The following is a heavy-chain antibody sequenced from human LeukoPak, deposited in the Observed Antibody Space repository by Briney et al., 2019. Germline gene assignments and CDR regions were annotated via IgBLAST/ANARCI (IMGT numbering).Heavy chain of an antibody. CDR1: GGSFSSYY. V-gene: IGHV4-59*01. CDR3: ARGGSYYGYFDY. Sequence: SETLSLTCTVSGGSFSSYYWSWIRQPPGKGLEWIGYIYYSGSTNYNPSLKSRVTISINASKNQFSLKLSSVTAADTAVYYCARGGSYYGYFDYWGQGTLVTVSS. J-gene: IGHJ4*02. CDR2: IYYSGST. D-gene: IGHD1-26*01.